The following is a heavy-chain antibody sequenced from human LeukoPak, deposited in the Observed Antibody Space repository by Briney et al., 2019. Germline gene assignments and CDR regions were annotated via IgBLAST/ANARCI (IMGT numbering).Heavy chain of an antibody. CDR1: GYTFTDYY. D-gene: IGHD6-13*01. J-gene: IGHJ3*01. CDR2: INLNSGDT. V-gene: IGHV1-2*02. Sequence: ASVKVSCTASGYTFTDYYVHWMRQAPGQGLEWMGWINLNSGDTRYAQRFQGRLTVTRDTSISTAYMDLNGLRSDDTAVYYCARDSIEAPGLVFDFWGQGTMVTISS. CDR3: ARDSIEAPGLVFDF.